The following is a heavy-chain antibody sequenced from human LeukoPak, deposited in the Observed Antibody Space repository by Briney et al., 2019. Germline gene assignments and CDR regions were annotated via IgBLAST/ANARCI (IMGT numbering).Heavy chain of an antibody. CDR1: GFTFRSYG. V-gene: IGHV3-33*01. Sequence: GGSLRLSCAASGFTFRSYGMHWVRQAPGKGLGWVAIVWYDGNNRYYADSVKGRFTVSRDNSKDTVSLQLNSLRAEDTAVYYCARGSGAAAGAFDYRGQGTLVTVPS. J-gene: IGHJ4*02. CDR3: ARGSGAAAGAFDY. D-gene: IGHD6-13*01. CDR2: VWYDGNNR.